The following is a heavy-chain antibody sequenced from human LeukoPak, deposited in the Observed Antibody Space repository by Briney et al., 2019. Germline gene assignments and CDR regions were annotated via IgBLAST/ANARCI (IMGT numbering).Heavy chain of an antibody. V-gene: IGHV1-2*02. D-gene: IGHD2-2*01. Sequence: ASVKVSCKASGYTFTGYYMHWVRQAPGQGLEWMGWINPNSGDTNYAQKFQGRVTMTRDTSISTAYMELSRLRSDDTAVYYCARTLGYCSSTSCYGGDYDAFDIWGQGTMVTVSS. J-gene: IGHJ3*02. CDR1: GYTFTGYY. CDR3: ARTLGYCSSTSCYGGDYDAFDI. CDR2: INPNSGDT.